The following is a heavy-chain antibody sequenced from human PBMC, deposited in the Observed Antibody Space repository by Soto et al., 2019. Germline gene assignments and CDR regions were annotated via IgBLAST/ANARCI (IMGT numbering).Heavy chain of an antibody. J-gene: IGHJ4*02. Sequence: LRLSCAASGFTFSTYAMNWVRQTPGKGLDWVSSISGSGGSTYYADSVKGRFTISRDNSKNTLDLQMNSLRAEDTAVYYCAKALGELWFGDLLPDYWGRGTLVTVSS. CDR1: GFTFSTYA. CDR3: AKALGELWFGDLLPDY. V-gene: IGHV3-23*01. D-gene: IGHD3-10*01. CDR2: ISGSGGST.